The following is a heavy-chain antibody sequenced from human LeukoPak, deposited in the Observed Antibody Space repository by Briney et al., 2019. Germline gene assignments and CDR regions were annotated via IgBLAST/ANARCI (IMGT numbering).Heavy chain of an antibody. D-gene: IGHD3-22*01. CDR1: GYTFTGYY. CDR3: ARLTRLYDSRGYYDTFDI. CDR2: INPNSGGT. J-gene: IGHJ3*02. Sequence: ASVKVSCKASGYTFTGYYIHWVRQAPGQGLEWMGWINPNSGGTNYAQKFQGRVTMTRDTSISTVYMELSRLRSDDTAVYYCARLTRLYDSRGYYDTFDIWGQGTMVTVSS. V-gene: IGHV1-2*02.